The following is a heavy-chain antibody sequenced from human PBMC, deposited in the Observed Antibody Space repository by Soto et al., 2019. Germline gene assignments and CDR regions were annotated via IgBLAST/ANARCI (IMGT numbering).Heavy chain of an antibody. CDR2: ISGGGDRT. D-gene: IGHD2-2*01. J-gene: IGHJ2*01. V-gene: IGHV3-23*01. Sequence: EVKLLESGGGLGQPGGSLRLSCVGSGFTFINYAMNWVRQTPGKGLEWVSGISGGGDRTFDADSVKGRFTISRDNSKNTVNLQMNSLRADDTAVYYCARKVLGSTSRPDWWYFDLWGRGTLVTVSS. CDR1: GFTFINYA. CDR3: ARKVLGSTSRPDWWYFDL.